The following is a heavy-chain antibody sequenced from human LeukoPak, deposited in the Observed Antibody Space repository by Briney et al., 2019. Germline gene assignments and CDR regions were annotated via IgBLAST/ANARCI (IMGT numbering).Heavy chain of an antibody. Sequence: GGSLRLSCAASRFTFSSYAMNWARQAPGKGLEWVSAISGSGGSTYYADSVKGRFTISRDNSKNTLYLQMNSLRAEDTAVYYCAKDREQLASIYFDYWGQGTLVTVSS. CDR1: RFTFSSYA. V-gene: IGHV3-23*01. CDR2: ISGSGGST. J-gene: IGHJ4*02. D-gene: IGHD6-13*01. CDR3: AKDREQLASIYFDY.